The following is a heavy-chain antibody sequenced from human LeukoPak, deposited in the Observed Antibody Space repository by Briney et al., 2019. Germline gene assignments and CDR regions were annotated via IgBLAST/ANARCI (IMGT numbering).Heavy chain of an antibody. V-gene: IGHV1-8*03. J-gene: IGHJ4*02. CDR1: GYTFTSYD. D-gene: IGHD7-27*01. Sequence: ASVKVSCKASGYTFTSYDINWVRQATGQGLEWMGWMNPNSGNTGYAQKFQGRVTITRNTSISTAYMELSSLRSEDTAVYYCARDSWELGIFDYWGQGTLVTVSS. CDR3: ARDSWELGIFDY. CDR2: MNPNSGNT.